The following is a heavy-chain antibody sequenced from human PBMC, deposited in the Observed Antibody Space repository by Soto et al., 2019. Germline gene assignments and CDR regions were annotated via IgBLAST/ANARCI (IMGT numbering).Heavy chain of an antibody. CDR2: IIHSGST. Sequence: QVQLQQWGAGLLKPSETLSLTCAVYGGSFSGYYWSWIRQPPGKGLEWIGEIIHSGSTNYNPSLKSRVTISVDTSNNQFSLKLSSVTAADTAVYYCARGRARRLFSDIVVLVAATRDYYYYGMDVCCQGTTVTVSS. CDR1: GGSFSGYY. J-gene: IGHJ6*02. D-gene: IGHD2-15*01. V-gene: IGHV4-34*01. CDR3: ARGRARRLFSDIVVLVAATRDYYYYGMDV.